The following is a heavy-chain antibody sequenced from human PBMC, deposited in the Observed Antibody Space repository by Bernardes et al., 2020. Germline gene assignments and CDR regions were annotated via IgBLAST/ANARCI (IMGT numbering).Heavy chain of an antibody. D-gene: IGHD1-20*01. J-gene: IGHJ3*01. V-gene: IGHV3-15*07. CDR1: GLTFSDAW. CDR2: IRSKIDGGTT. Sequence: GGSLRLSCAASGLTFSDAWMNWVRQAPGKGLEWVGRIRSKIDGGTTDYAAPVKGRFTISRDDSRNTLSLQINSLQTEDTAVYFCTTGITGTRWLAFDVWGQGTMVIVSS. CDR3: TTGITGTRWLAFDV.